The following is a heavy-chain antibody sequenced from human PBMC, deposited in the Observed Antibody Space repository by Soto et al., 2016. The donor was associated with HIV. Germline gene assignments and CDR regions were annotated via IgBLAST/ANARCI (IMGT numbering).Heavy chain of an antibody. Sequence: QLQLQESGPGLVKPSETLSLTCTVSGGSISSSSYYWGWIRQPPGKGLEWIGSIYYSGSTYYNPSLKSRVTISVDTSKNQFSLKLSSVTAADTAVYYCARHDGDFRGWFDPWGQGPWSPSPQ. CDR2: IYYSGST. CDR3: ARHDGDFRGWFDP. J-gene: IGHJ5*02. V-gene: IGHV4-39*01. D-gene: IGHD2-21*01. CDR1: GGSISSSSYY.